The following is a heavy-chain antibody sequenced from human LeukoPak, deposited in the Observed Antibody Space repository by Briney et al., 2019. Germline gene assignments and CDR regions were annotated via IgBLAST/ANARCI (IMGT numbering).Heavy chain of an antibody. J-gene: IGHJ4*02. V-gene: IGHV3-30*18. Sequence: GGSLRLSCAASGFTFSSYAMHWVRQAPGKGLEWVAVISYDGSNKYYADSVKGRFTISRDNSKNTLYLQMNSLRAEDTAVYYCAKILGGYDTPFDYWGQGTLVTVSS. D-gene: IGHD5-12*01. CDR1: GFTFSSYA. CDR3: AKILGGYDTPFDY. CDR2: ISYDGSNK.